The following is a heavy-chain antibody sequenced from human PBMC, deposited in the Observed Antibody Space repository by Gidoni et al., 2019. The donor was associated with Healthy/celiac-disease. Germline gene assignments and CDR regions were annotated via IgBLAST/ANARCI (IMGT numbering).Heavy chain of an antibody. D-gene: IGHD3-10*01. Sequence: QVQLQPWGAGLLKPSETLSLTCAVYGGSFSGYYWTWIRQPPGKGLEWIGEINHSGSTNYNPSLKSRVTISVDTSKSQFSLKLSSVTAADTAVYYCARKTPGGRITMVRRAPRGNWFDPWGQGTLVTVSS. CDR1: GGSFSGYY. CDR3: ARKTPGGRITMVRRAPRGNWFDP. J-gene: IGHJ5*02. CDR2: INHSGST. V-gene: IGHV4-34*01.